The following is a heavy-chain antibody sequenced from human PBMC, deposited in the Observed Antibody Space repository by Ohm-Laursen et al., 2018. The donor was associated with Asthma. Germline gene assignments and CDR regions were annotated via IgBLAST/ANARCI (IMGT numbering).Heavy chain of an antibody. J-gene: IGHJ4*02. Sequence: GSLRLSCAASGFTFSDYYMSWIRQAPGKGLEWVSYISSSSSYTSYADSVKGRFTISRDNAKNSLYLQMNSLRAEDTAVYYCARVRGDTVYFDYWGQGTLVTVSS. V-gene: IGHV3-11*06. CDR2: ISSSSSYT. CDR1: GFTFSDYY. D-gene: IGHD3-16*02. CDR3: ARVRGDTVYFDY.